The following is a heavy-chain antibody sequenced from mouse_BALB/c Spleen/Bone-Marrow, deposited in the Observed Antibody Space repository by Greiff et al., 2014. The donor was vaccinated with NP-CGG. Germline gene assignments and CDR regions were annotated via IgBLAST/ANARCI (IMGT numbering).Heavy chain of an antibody. CDR1: GFTFTDYY. J-gene: IGHJ2*01. CDR2: IRNKPNGYTT. D-gene: IGHD1-1*01. V-gene: IGHV7-3*02. Sequence: EVHLVESGGGLVQPGGSLRLSCATSGFTFTDYYMSWVRQPPGKALEWLGFIRNKPNGYTTECSASVKGRFTISRDNSQSILYLQMNTLRAEDSATYYCARDDYGRGYWGQGTTLTVSS. CDR3: ARDDYGRGY.